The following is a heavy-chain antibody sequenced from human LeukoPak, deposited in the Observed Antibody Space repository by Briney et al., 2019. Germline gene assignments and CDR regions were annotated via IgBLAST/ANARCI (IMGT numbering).Heavy chain of an antibody. CDR2: ISSDGSDK. J-gene: IGHJ4*02. CDR3: AKDRPDFDY. Sequence: GSLRLSCAASGFTFSSYGMHWVRQAPGKGLEWVAVISSDGSDKYYAASVKGQFTISRDNSKDTLYLQMNSLRAEDTAVYYCAKDRPDFDYWGQGTLVTVSS. CDR1: GFTFSSYG. V-gene: IGHV3-30*18.